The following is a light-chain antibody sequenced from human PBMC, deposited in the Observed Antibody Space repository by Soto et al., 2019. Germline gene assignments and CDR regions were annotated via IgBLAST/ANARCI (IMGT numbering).Light chain of an antibody. CDR3: AVWDDSLNALM. Sequence: QSVLTQPPSTSGAPGQTVTITCSGRSSNIEKNVVNWYRQPPGATPRLLIFSTQHRPSGVPDRFSASESGTAASLAISGLQSEDEGDYYCAVWDDSLNALMFGGGTKVTVL. CDR1: SSNIEKNV. V-gene: IGLV1-44*01. CDR2: STQ. J-gene: IGLJ3*02.